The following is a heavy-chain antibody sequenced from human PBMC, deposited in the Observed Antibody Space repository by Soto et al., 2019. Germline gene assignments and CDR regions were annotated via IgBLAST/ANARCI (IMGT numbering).Heavy chain of an antibody. D-gene: IGHD1-1*01. J-gene: IGHJ6*02. CDR3: ASPTKPLYYYYGMDV. CDR1: GGTFSSYA. CDR2: IIPIFGTA. Sequence: QVQLVQSGAEVKKPGSSVKVSCKASGGTFSSYAISWVRQAPGQGLEWMGGIIPIFGTANYAQKFQGRVTITADESTITAYMELRSLRSEDTAVYYCASPTKPLYYYYGMDVWGQGTTVTVSS. V-gene: IGHV1-69*12.